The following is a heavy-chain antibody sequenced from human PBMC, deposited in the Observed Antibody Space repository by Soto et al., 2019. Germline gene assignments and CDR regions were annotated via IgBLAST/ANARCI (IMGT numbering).Heavy chain of an antibody. J-gene: IGHJ5*02. D-gene: IGHD3-10*01. V-gene: IGHV4-34*01. Sequence: PSESRSLTCGISVGSFRNYYWIWVRQPPGKGLEWIGEVNHSGEATYNPSLQSRITISLDTSNNQVSLKMTSVTAADTAMYFCKRAERFPRSWFDPWGQGTKVTVSS. CDR2: VNHSGEA. CDR1: VGSFRNYY. CDR3: KRAERFPRSWFDP.